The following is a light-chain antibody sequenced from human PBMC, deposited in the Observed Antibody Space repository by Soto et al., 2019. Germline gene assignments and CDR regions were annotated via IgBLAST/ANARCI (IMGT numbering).Light chain of an antibody. CDR3: QQYTNWPPNT. J-gene: IGKJ5*01. V-gene: IGKV3-15*01. Sequence: EILMTQSPDTLSVSPGESATLSCRASQRVYSNLAWYQQRPGQAPRLLIYGASTRATGVPARFSGRWSGTELTITISSLQSEDFAVYSCQQYTNWPPNTFGQGTRLEMK. CDR2: GAS. CDR1: QRVYSN.